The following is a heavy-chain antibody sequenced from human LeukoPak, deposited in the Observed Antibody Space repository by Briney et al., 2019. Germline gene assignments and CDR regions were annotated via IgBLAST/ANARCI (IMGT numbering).Heavy chain of an antibody. J-gene: IGHJ4*02. D-gene: IGHD2-2*01. Sequence: SETLSLTCTVSGGSINSYHWNWIRQSPGKGLEWIGFTHYTGSTNYNPSLKSRVTILIDTSKNQFSLKLSSVTAADTAVYYCARHARSCSSTSCSRHYWGQGTLVTVSS. CDR1: GGSINSYH. CDR2: THYTGST. CDR3: ARHARSCSSTSCSRHY. V-gene: IGHV4-59*08.